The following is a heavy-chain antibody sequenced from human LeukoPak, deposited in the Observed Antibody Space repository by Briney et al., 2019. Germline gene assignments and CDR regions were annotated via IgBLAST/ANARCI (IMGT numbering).Heavy chain of an antibody. D-gene: IGHD6-19*01. J-gene: IGHJ4*02. Sequence: GRSLTLSCAASGFTFSSYWMGWVRHAPGQGLEGLANINPDGSNTSYVYSVKGRITISRDNAQRSMFLQMNSLRAEETAACVRLGVEAGMAYWGQGNLVTVSS. CDR3: LGVEAGMAY. CDR2: INPDGSNT. CDR1: GFTFSSYW. V-gene: IGHV3-7*01.